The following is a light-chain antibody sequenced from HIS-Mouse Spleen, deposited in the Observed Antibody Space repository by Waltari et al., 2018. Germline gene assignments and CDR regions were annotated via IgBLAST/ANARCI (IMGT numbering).Light chain of an antibody. V-gene: IGLV3-10*01. Sequence: SYELTQPPSVSVSPGQTARITRSGDALPKKYAYWYQQKSGQAPVLVIYADSKRTSGIPERFSGSSSGTMATLTISGAQVEDEADYYCYSTDSSGNHRVFGGGTKLTVL. J-gene: IGLJ2*01. CDR1: ALPKKY. CDR2: ADS. CDR3: YSTDSSGNHRV.